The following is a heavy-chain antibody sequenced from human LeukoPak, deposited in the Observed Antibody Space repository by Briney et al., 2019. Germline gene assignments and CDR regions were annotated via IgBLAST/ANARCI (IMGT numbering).Heavy chain of an antibody. V-gene: IGHV1-8*03. D-gene: IGHD3-3*01. J-gene: IGHJ4*02. Sequence: ASVKVSCKASGYTFTSYDINWVRQATGHGLEWMGWMNPNSGNTGYAQKFQGRVTITRNTSISTAYMELSSLRSEDTAVYYCERSLRFLEWLYRAPCFGYWGQGTLVTVSS. CDR2: MNPNSGNT. CDR3: ERSLRFLEWLYRAPCFGY. CDR1: GYTFTSYD.